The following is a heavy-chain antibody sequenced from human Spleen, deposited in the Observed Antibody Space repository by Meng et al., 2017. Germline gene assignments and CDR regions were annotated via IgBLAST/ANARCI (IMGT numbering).Heavy chain of an antibody. CDR1: GGSISSSSYY. Sequence: GAGLLKPSGILSPTCTVSGGSISSSSYYWGWIRQPPGKGLEWIGSMYYRGSTYYNPSLKSRVTISVDTSKNQFSLKLSSVTAADTAVYYCARGLNWFDPWGQGTLVTVSS. V-gene: IGHV4-39*07. J-gene: IGHJ5*02. CDR2: MYYRGST. CDR3: ARGLNWFDP.